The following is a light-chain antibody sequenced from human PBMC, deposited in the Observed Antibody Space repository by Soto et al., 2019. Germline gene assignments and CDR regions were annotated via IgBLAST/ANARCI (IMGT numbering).Light chain of an antibody. V-gene: IGKV1-39*01. J-gene: IGKJ2*01. CDR1: LPISNY. Sequence: DIQMTQSPSSLSASVGDRVTITCRASLPISNYLAWYQQKPGKAPKLLIYAASSLRSGVPSMFSGSGSWKDFTLTISSMQPEEFATYYCQQSHSTAYTFGHGSTLEIK. CDR3: QQSHSTAYT. CDR2: AAS.